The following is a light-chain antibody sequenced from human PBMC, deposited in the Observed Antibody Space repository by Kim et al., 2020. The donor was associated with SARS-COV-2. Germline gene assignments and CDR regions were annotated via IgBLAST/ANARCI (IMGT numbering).Light chain of an antibody. V-gene: IGLV1-40*01. CDR3: QSYDTSLSGWV. CDR2: GNS. J-gene: IGLJ3*02. Sequence: KVSISCTGSSSNIGAGYAVHWYQQVPGTAPKVLIYGNSNRPSGVPDRFSGSKSGTSASLAITGLQAEDEADYHCQSYDTSLSGWVFGGGTQLTVL. CDR1: SSNIGAGYA.